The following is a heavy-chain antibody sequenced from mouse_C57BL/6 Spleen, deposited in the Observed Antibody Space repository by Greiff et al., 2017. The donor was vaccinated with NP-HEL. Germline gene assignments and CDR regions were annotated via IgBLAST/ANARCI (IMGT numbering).Heavy chain of an antibody. Sequence: QVQLQQPGAELVKPGASVKMSCKASGYTFTSYWITWVKQRPGQGLEWIGDIYPGSGSTNYNEKFKSKATLTVDTSSSTAYMQLSSLTSEDSAVYYCARDDYDYERSYAMDYWGQGTSVTVSS. D-gene: IGHD2-4*01. CDR2: IYPGSGST. V-gene: IGHV1-55*01. CDR1: GYTFTSYW. CDR3: ARDDYDYERSYAMDY. J-gene: IGHJ4*01.